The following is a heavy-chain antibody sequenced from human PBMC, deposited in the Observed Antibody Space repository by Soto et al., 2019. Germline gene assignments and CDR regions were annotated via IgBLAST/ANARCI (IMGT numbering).Heavy chain of an antibody. CDR1: GGSISSGGYY. CDR2: IYYSGST. V-gene: IGHV4-31*03. Sequence: PSETLSLTCTVSGGSISSGGYYWSWIRQHPGKGLEWIGYIYYSGSTYYNPSLKSRVTISVDTSKNQFSLKLSSVTAADTAVYYCARLLGGATTIDCWGQGTLVTVSS. D-gene: IGHD1-26*01. J-gene: IGHJ4*02. CDR3: ARLLGGATTIDC.